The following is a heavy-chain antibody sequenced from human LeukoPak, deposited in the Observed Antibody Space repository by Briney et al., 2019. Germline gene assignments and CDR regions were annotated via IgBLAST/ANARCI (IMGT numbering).Heavy chain of an antibody. Sequence: PGGSLRLSCAASGFTFSSYSMNWVRQAPGKGLEWVSSISSSSSYIYYADSVKGRFTISRDNAKNSLYLQMNSLRAEDTAVYYCARDKEREWLVQNYYYGMDVWGQGTTVTVSS. CDR1: GFTFSSYS. D-gene: IGHD6-19*01. J-gene: IGHJ6*02. CDR3: ARDKEREWLVQNYYYGMDV. V-gene: IGHV3-21*01. CDR2: ISSSSSYI.